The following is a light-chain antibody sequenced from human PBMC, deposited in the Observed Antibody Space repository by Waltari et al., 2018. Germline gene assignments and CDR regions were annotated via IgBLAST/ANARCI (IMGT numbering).Light chain of an antibody. CDR2: KVS. J-gene: IGKJ2*01. CDR1: QILVYSDGNTY. CDR3: MQGSHLYT. V-gene: IGKV2-30*01. Sequence: DVVMTQSPLSLPVTLGQPASISCRSSQILVYSDGNTYLHWLQQRPGQSPRRLIYKVSNRDSGVPDRFSGSGSGTDFTLRISRVEAEDVGVYYCMQGSHLYTFGQGTKLEI.